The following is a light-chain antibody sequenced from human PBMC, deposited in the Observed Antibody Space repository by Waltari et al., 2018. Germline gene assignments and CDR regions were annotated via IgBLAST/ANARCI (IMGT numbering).Light chain of an antibody. CDR3: QSADTNFADHVV. J-gene: IGLJ2*01. Sequence: SYDLTQPPSVSVSPGQTASITCSGDALPRLYAYWYQQKPGQAPMLLIYKDTERPSGIPERFSGSTSGTTVTLTVSGVQAEDEADYYCQSADTNFADHVVFGGGTQLIVL. CDR2: KDT. V-gene: IGLV3-25*03. CDR1: ALPRLY.